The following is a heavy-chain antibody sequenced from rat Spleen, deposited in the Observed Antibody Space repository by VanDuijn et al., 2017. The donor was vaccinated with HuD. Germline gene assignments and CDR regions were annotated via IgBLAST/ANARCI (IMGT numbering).Heavy chain of an antibody. J-gene: IGHJ2*01. CDR1: GFTFSDYN. CDR3: ARADVASISTDGF. Sequence: EVQLVESGGGLVQPGRSLKLSCAASGFTFSDYNMAWVRQAPKKGLEWVATISYDGSSTYYRDSVKGRFTISRDNAKSTLYLQMESLRSEDTANYYCARADVASISTDGFWGQGVMVTVSS. V-gene: IGHV5-7*01. CDR2: ISYDGSST. D-gene: IGHD1-2*01.